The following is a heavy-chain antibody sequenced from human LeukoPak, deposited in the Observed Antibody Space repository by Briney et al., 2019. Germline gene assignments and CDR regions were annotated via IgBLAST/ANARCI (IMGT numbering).Heavy chain of an antibody. J-gene: IGHJ5*02. V-gene: IGHV5-51*02. D-gene: IGHD2-15*01. CDR2: FFPGDSNT. CDR1: GYTFNTNS. CDR3: AGGYCDTTRCLAVGFDP. Sequence: PGEPWKSPWKPLGYTFNTNSCGWAAKIQGKGWDWIHIFFPGDSNTRYSPSFQGQVTISVDKSISTAYLQWSSLQASDTAMYHCAGGYCDTTRCLAVGFDPWGQGTLVTVSS.